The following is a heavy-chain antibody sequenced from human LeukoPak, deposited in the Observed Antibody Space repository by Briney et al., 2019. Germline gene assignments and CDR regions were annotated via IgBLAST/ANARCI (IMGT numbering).Heavy chain of an antibody. J-gene: IGHJ4*02. Sequence: ASVKVSCKASGYTFTRYGITSVRQAPGQGLEWMGWIKGYNGDTNYAQKFQGRVTMTTDTSTTTAYMELRSLRSDDTAVYYCAREGGIVGALDYWGQGTLVTVSS. D-gene: IGHD1-26*01. CDR3: AREGGIVGALDY. CDR1: GYTFTRYG. CDR2: IKGYNGDT. V-gene: IGHV1-18*01.